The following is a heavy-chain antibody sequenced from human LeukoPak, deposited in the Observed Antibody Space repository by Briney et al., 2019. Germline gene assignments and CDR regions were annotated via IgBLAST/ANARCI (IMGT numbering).Heavy chain of an antibody. CDR3: ARETGSAVGSTDFDY. J-gene: IGHJ4*02. Sequence: PGGSLRLSCAASGFIFSKYSMSWVRQAPGKGLEWVSGIRGSGGTTYYADSVKGRFTISRDNSKNTLYLQMNSLRAEDTAVYYCARETGSAVGSTDFDYWGQGTLVTVSS. CDR2: IRGSGGTT. V-gene: IGHV3-23*01. D-gene: IGHD4-17*01. CDR1: GFIFSKYS.